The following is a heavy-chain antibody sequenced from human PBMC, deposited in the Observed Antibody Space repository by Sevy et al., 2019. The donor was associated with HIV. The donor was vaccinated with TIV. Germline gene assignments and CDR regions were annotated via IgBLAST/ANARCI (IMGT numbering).Heavy chain of an antibody. CDR1: GFNFRNFW. J-gene: IGHJ5*02. CDR3: VRDKEVGASILDA. Sequence: GGSLRLSCVASGFNFRNFWMSWVRQAPGKGLEWVADIKQDGGGAYYVDAVKGRFTISRDNAKNSLYLQMNSLRDEDTAMYYCVRDKEVGASILDAWGQGTPVTVSS. V-gene: IGHV3-7*03. CDR2: IKQDGGGA. D-gene: IGHD1-26*01.